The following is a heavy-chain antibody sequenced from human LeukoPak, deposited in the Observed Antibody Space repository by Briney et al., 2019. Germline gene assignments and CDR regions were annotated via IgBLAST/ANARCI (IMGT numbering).Heavy chain of an antibody. Sequence: GGSLRLSCAASGFTFSSYWMSWVRQAPGKRLEWVANIKQDGSEKYYVDSVKGRFTISRDNAKNSLYLQMNSLRAEDTAVYYCARDPYKGATTTSPIDYWGQGTLVTVSS. J-gene: IGHJ4*02. D-gene: IGHD1-26*01. V-gene: IGHV3-7*01. CDR3: ARDPYKGATTTSPIDY. CDR1: GFTFSSYW. CDR2: IKQDGSEK.